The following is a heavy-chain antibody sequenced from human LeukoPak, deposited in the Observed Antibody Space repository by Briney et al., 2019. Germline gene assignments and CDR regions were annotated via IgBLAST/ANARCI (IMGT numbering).Heavy chain of an antibody. Sequence: PGGSLRLSCAASGFTFSSHDMHWVRQTPGKGLEWVSGIATAGDPYYLDSVKGRFTISRENAKNSLYLQMDSLRAGDTAVYYCARSRTLWRAFDIWGQGTMVTVSS. CDR2: IATAGDP. V-gene: IGHV3-13*05. CDR1: GFTFSSHD. J-gene: IGHJ3*02. CDR3: ARSRTLWRAFDI. D-gene: IGHD2-21*01.